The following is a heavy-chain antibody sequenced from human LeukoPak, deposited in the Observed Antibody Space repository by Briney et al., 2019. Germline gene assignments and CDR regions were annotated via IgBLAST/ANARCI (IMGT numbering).Heavy chain of an antibody. CDR3: ARLYYDSSGSFAY. D-gene: IGHD3-22*01. V-gene: IGHV3-21*01. CDR2: IRSSSSYV. CDR1: GFTFSNYG. J-gene: IGHJ4*02. Sequence: PGGSLRLSCAASGFTFSNYGIHWVRQAPGKGLEWVSSIRSSSSYVYYADSVKGRFTISRDNAKNSLYLQMNSLRAEDTAVYYCARLYYDSSGSFAYWGQGTLVTVSS.